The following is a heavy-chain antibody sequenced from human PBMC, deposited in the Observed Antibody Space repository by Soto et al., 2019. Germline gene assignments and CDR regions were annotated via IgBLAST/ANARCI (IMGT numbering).Heavy chain of an antibody. J-gene: IGHJ6*02. CDR2: IISIFHTA. Sequence: QVQLVQSGAEVKKPGSSVKVSCKASGGIFSSYGINWVRQAPGQGPEWMGGIISIFHTANYAQKFQGRVTIAADESTSTVYMELRSLRAEDTAVYYCASEKTSVIVPAAEYHDYSAMDVWGQGTTVTVTS. D-gene: IGHD2-2*01. CDR1: GGIFSSYG. V-gene: IGHV1-69*01. CDR3: ASEKTSVIVPAAEYHDYSAMDV.